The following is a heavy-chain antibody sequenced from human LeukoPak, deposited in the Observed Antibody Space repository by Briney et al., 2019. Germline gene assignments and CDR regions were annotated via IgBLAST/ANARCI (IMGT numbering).Heavy chain of an antibody. CDR3: ARARIVVVPAAISWFDP. D-gene: IGHD2-2*02. V-gene: IGHV4-59*01. CDR2: IYYSGST. Sequence: SETLSLTCTVSGGSISSYYWSWIRQPPGKGLEWSGYIYYSGSTNYNPSLKSRVTISVDTSKNQFSLKLSSVTAADTAVYYCARARIVVVPAAISWFDPWGQGTLVTVSP. J-gene: IGHJ5*02. CDR1: GGSISSYY.